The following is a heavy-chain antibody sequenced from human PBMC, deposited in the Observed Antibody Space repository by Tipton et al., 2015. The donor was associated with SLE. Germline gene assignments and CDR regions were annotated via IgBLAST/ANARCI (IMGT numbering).Heavy chain of an antibody. CDR2: ISGRGDNT. D-gene: IGHD3-10*01. V-gene: IGHV3-23*01. CDR1: GFTFSTYA. CDR3: AKDYRGGDYYGSGRDGLDV. J-gene: IGHJ6*02. Sequence: SLRLSCSASGFTFSTYAMSWIRQTPGKGLEWFSGISGRGDNTKYADSVRGRFTMSRDNSKNMVYLQMNSLRAEDTAVYYCAKDYRGGDYYGSGRDGLDVWGQGTTVAVSS.